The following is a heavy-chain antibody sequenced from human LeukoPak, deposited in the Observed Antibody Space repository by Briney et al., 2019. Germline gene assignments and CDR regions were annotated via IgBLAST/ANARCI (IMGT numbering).Heavy chain of an antibody. CDR2: IIGIGGST. D-gene: IGHD5-24*01. CDR3: AKDVRDGYNYAEYFQH. V-gene: IGHV3-23*01. Sequence: PGGCLRLSSAASGLAFSSYAMGWGRQAPGKGLEWVSAIIGIGGSTYYADSVKGRFTISRDNYKNTLYLQMNSLRAEDTAVYYCAKDVRDGYNYAEYFQHWGQGTLVTVSS. CDR1: GLAFSSYA. J-gene: IGHJ1*01.